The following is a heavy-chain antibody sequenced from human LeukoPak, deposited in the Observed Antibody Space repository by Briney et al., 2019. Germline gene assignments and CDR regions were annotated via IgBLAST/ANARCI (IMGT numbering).Heavy chain of an antibody. CDR3: IWMTTVVTHSH. V-gene: IGHV3-15*01. D-gene: IGHD4-23*01. CDR2: IKSKGSGGTT. CDR1: GFTFSDAW. J-gene: IGHJ4*02. Sequence: GGSLRLSCAASGFTFSDAWMSWVRQAPGKGLEWVGRIKSKGSGGTTDYGAPVKGRFTISRDDSKTTLYLQMNSLKTEDTAVYHCIWMTTVVTHSHWGQGTLVTVSS.